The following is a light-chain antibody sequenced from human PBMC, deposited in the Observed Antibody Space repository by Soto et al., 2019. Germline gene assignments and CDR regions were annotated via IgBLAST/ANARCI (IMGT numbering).Light chain of an antibody. V-gene: IGKV4-1*01. CDR1: QSVLYSSNNKNY. J-gene: IGKJ1*01. CDR2: WAS. CDR3: QQYYTVPQT. Sequence: DIVMTQSPDSLAVSLGERATIDCKSSQSVLYSSNNKNYLAWFQQKPGQPPKLLIYWASTRESGVPDRISGSGSGTEFTLTISSLQAEDVAVYSCQQYYTVPQTFGPGTKVDIK.